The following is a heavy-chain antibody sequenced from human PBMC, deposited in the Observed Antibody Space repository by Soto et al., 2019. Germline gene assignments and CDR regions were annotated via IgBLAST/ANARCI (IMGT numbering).Heavy chain of an antibody. D-gene: IGHD3-10*01. Sequence: ASVKVACKASGYTFTGYYMHWVRQAPGQGLEWMGWINPNSGGTNYAQKFQGWVTMTRDTSVSTAYMELSRLRSDDTAVYYCARDSIPRHGSGSTNWFDPWGQGNLVTVSS. V-gene: IGHV1-2*04. CDR2: INPNSGGT. J-gene: IGHJ5*02. CDR1: GYTFTGYY. CDR3: ARDSIPRHGSGSTNWFDP.